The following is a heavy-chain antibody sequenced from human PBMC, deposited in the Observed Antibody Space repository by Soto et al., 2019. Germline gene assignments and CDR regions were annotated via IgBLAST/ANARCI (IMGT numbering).Heavy chain of an antibody. Sequence: NPSETLSLTCSVSGGYVHSYYWSWLRQSPGRGLERIAYIYYTGSTKYNPSLKSRATISLDTSKNEVYLKMTSVTAADTAVYYCARARVRGVSPDYDFWGQGTQVTVSS. J-gene: IGHJ4*02. CDR3: ARARVRGVSPDYDF. D-gene: IGHD2-8*01. CDR1: GGYVHSYY. CDR2: IYYTGST. V-gene: IGHV4-59*02.